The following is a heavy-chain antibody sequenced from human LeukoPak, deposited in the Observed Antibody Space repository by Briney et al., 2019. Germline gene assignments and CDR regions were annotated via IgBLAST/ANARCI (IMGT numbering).Heavy chain of an antibody. J-gene: IGHJ4*02. CDR2: IKSKTDGGTT. CDR3: TTATTVSQDYFDY. CDR1: GFTFSNAW. V-gene: IGHV3-15*01. Sequence: GGSLRLSCAASGFTFSNAWMSWVRQAPGKGLEWVGRIKSKTDGGTTDYAAPVKGRFTIPRDDSKNTLYLQMNSLKTEDTAVYYCTTATTVSQDYFDYWGQGTLVTVSS. D-gene: IGHD4-17*01.